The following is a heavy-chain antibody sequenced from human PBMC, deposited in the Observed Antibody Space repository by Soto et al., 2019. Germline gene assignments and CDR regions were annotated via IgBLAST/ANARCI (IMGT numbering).Heavy chain of an antibody. V-gene: IGHV4-34*01. CDR2: INHSGST. CDR3: ARGFRYYYDSSGYLPGGMDV. D-gene: IGHD3-22*01. CDR1: GGSFSGYY. Sequence: LETLSLTCAVYGGSFSGYYWSWIRQPPGKGLEWIGEINHSGSTNYNPSLKSRVTISVDTSKNQFSLKLSSVTAADTAVYYCARGFRYYYDSSGYLPGGMDVRAQRTTVTVSS. J-gene: IGHJ6*02.